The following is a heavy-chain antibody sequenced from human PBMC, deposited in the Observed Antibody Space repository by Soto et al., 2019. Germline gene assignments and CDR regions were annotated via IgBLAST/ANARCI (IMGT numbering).Heavy chain of an antibody. CDR3: ARDHGGYWYFDL. CDR2: IGTAGDT. D-gene: IGHD2-15*01. Sequence: EVQLVESGGGLVQPGGSLRLSCAASGFTFSSYDMHWVRQATGKGLEWVSAIGTAGDTYYPGSVKGRFTISRENAKNSLYLQMNSLRAGDTAVYYCARDHGGYWYFDLWGRGTLVTVSS. CDR1: GFTFSSYD. V-gene: IGHV3-13*01. J-gene: IGHJ2*01.